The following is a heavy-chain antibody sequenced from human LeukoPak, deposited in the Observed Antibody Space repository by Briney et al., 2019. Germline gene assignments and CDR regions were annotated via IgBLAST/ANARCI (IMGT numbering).Heavy chain of an antibody. V-gene: IGHV5-51*01. D-gene: IGHD2-2*01. Sequence: GESLKISCKGSGYSFTNYWIAWVRQMPGKGLEWMGVIYPGDSDTRYDPSFQGQVTISADRSFGTAYLQWSSLKASDSAMYYCARREASTEYFDFWGQGTLVTVSS. CDR2: IYPGDSDT. CDR1: GYSFTNYW. CDR3: ARREASTEYFDF. J-gene: IGHJ4*02.